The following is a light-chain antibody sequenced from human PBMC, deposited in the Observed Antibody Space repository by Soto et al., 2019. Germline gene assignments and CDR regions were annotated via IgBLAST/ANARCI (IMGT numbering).Light chain of an antibody. J-gene: IGKJ5*01. V-gene: IGKV1-5*01. CDR1: QTINTR. CDR3: QQSYSLSPFT. CDR2: DAS. Sequence: DIPMTQRPSFRSFSFGDRVTITGRATQTINTRLAWYQQKPGEAPKLLIYDASSLENGVPSRFSGSGSGTDFTPTINSLQPQEFASYYYQQSYSLSPFTFGQGTRLEIK.